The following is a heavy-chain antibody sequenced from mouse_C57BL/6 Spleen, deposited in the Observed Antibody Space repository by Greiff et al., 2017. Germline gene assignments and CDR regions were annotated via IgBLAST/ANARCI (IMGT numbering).Heavy chain of an antibody. CDR1: GYTFTSYW. V-gene: IGHV1-55*01. J-gene: IGHJ3*01. CDR2: IYPGSGST. CDR3: ARKYYGSSWWFAY. Sequence: QVQLQQPGAELVKPGASVKMSCKASGYTFTSYWITWVKQRPGQGLEWIGDIYPGSGSTNYNEKFKSKATLTVDTSSSTAYMQLSSLTSEDSAVYYCARKYYGSSWWFAYWGQGTLVTVSA. D-gene: IGHD1-1*01.